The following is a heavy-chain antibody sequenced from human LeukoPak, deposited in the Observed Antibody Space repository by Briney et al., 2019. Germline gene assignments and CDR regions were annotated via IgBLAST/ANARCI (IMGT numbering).Heavy chain of an antibody. J-gene: IGHJ4*02. V-gene: IGHV1-2*02. CDR2: INPNSGGT. CDR3: ARVGYFDWTSPDY. D-gene: IGHD3-9*01. CDR1: GYTFTGYY. Sequence: ASVKVSCKASGYTFTGYYMHWVRQAPGQGLEWMGWINPNSGGTNYAQKFQGRVTMTRDTSISTAYMELSGLRSDDTAVYYCARVGYFDWTSPDYWGQGTLVTVSS.